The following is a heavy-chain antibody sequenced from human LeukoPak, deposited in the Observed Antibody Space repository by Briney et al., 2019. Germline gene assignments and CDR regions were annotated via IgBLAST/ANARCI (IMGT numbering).Heavy chain of an antibody. J-gene: IGHJ1*01. CDR2: ISAYNGNT. CDR3: ARGPRDRYSSSWYFQH. D-gene: IGHD6-13*01. Sequence: ASVTVSCKASGYTSTSYGISWVRQAPGQGLEWMGWISAYNGNTNYAQKLQGRVTMTTDTSTSTAYMELRSLRSDDTAVYYCARGPRDRYSSSWYFQHWGQGTLVTVSS. CDR1: GYTSTSYG. V-gene: IGHV1-18*01.